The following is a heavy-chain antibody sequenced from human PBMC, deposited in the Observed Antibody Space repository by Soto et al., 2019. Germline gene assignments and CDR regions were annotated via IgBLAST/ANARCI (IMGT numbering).Heavy chain of an antibody. CDR2: VYYSGAT. CDR3: ARDKDLQPTVWGF. V-gene: IGHV4-31*03. D-gene: IGHD3-16*01. J-gene: IGHJ4*02. CDR1: GDSMATGGHY. Sequence: SETLSLTCTVSGDSMATGGHYYNWIRQVPGKGLEWIGYVYYSGATHYTPSLRARAIISRDTSKNQFSLRLISVTAADTALYYCARDKDLQPTVWGFWGQGIQVTVSS.